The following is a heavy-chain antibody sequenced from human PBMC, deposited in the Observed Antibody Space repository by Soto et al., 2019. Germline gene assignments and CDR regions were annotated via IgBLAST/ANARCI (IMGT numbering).Heavy chain of an antibody. J-gene: IGHJ4*02. V-gene: IGHV3-23*01. Sequence: PGGSLRLSCAASGFTFSSFAMSWVRQAPGKGLEWVSAISGSGADTYYADSVKGRFTISRDSSKNTLYLQMSSLRAEDSAVYYCAKCLADLTQVWLYHFDYWGQGTLVTVSS. CDR2: ISGSGADT. CDR3: AKCLADLTQVWLYHFDY. D-gene: IGHD3-10*01. CDR1: GFTFSSFA.